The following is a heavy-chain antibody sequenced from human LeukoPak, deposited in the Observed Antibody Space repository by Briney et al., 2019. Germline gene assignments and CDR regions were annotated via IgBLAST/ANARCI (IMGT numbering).Heavy chain of an antibody. CDR3: AAPPLTGNGWYIAF. Sequence: GGSLRLSCAVSGFTLSRNAMTWVRQAPGKGLQWISSISVSGDATDYADSVKGRFTIYRDNSKNTLYLQMNGLRAEDTALYYCAAPPLTGNGWYIAFWGQGALVTVSS. CDR2: ISVSGDAT. V-gene: IGHV3-23*01. D-gene: IGHD6-19*01. CDR1: GFTLSRNA. J-gene: IGHJ4*02.